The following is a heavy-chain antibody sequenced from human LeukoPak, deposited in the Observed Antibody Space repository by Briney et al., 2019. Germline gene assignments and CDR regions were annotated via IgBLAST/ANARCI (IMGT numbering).Heavy chain of an antibody. CDR3: AKDYIN. CDR1: GFTFSSYA. CDR2: ISYDGSNK. J-gene: IGHJ4*02. Sequence: GGSLGLSCAASGFTFSSYAMSWVRQAPGKGLEWVAVISYDGSNKYYADSVKGRFTISRDNSKNTLYLQMNSLRAEDTAVYYCAKDYINWGQGTLVTVSS. V-gene: IGHV3-30*18. D-gene: IGHD2-8*01.